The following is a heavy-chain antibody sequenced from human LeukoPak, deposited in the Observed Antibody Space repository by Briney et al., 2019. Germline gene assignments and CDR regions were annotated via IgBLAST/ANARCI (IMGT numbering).Heavy chain of an antibody. CDR2: ISPNNGNT. J-gene: IGHJ5*02. V-gene: IGHV1-18*01. Sequence: ASVKVSCKASGYTFSSYGISWVRQAPGQGLERMGWISPNNGNTNYAQKLQGRVTMTTDTSTSTAYMELRSLRSDDTAVYYCAREPHSTRKNWFDPWGQGTLVTVSS. CDR3: AREPHSTRKNWFDP. CDR1: GYTFSSYG. D-gene: IGHD1-14*01.